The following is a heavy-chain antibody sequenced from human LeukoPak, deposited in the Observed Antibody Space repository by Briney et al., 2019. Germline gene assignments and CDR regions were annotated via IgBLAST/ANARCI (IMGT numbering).Heavy chain of an antibody. Sequence: TSETLSLTCAVYGGSFSGYYWSWIRQPPGKGLEWIGEINHSGSTNYNPSLKSRVTISVDTSKNQSSLKLSSVTAADTAVYYCARAGSYGDDAFDIWGQGTMVTVSS. V-gene: IGHV4-34*01. CDR2: INHSGST. J-gene: IGHJ3*02. D-gene: IGHD5-18*01. CDR3: ARAGSYGDDAFDI. CDR1: GGSFSGYY.